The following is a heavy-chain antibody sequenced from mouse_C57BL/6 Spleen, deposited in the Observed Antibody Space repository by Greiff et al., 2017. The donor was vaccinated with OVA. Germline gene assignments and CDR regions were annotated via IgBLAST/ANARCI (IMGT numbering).Heavy chain of an antibody. V-gene: IGHV14-2*01. Sequence: EVQLVESGAELVKPGASVTLSCTASGFSITDCYLHWVKQRTEQGLEWFGRIVPEDGDTNYDPKFKGKATITPDTSTNPAYLKFSSLTSEDTAVYYCARYCGSSYTEDYIDYWGQGTTLTVSS. CDR3: ARYCGSSYTEDYIDY. J-gene: IGHJ2*01. CDR1: GFSITDCY. D-gene: IGHD1-1*01. CDR2: IVPEDGDT.